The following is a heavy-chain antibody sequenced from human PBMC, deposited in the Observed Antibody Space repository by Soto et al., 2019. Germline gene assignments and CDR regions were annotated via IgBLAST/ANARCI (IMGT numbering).Heavy chain of an antibody. CDR1: GFTFSSYS. J-gene: IGHJ5*02. CDR3: ARDIRITFGGVIVNCLDP. D-gene: IGHD3-16*02. Sequence: PWGSLRLSCAASGFTFSSYSMNWVRQAPGKGLEWVSSISSSSSYIYYADSVKGRFTISRDNAKNSLYLQMNSLRAEDTAVYYCARDIRITFGGVIVNCLDPWGQGTPVTVSS. CDR2: ISSSSSYI. V-gene: IGHV3-21*01.